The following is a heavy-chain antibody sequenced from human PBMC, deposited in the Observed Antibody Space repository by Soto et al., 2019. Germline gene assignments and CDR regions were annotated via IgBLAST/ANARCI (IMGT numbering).Heavy chain of an antibody. D-gene: IGHD3-22*01. CDR1: GGSISSYY. J-gene: IGHJ5*02. Sequence: SETLSLTCTVSGGSISSYYWSWIRQPPGKGLEWIGYIYYSGSTNYNPSLKSRVTISVDTSKNQFSLKLSSVTAADAAVYYCARGLGYYDSSGYCFDPWGQGTLVTVS. CDR3: ARGLGYYDSSGYCFDP. CDR2: IYYSGST. V-gene: IGHV4-59*01.